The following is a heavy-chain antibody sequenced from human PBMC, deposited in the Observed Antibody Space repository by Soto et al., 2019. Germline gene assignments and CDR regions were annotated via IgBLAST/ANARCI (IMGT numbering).Heavy chain of an antibody. CDR1: VYRLSDYH. CDR2: INPKSGGT. V-gene: IGHV1-2*04. D-gene: IGHD2-8*01. J-gene: IGHJ6*01. CDR3: ARGDYIDCSNGVCYSFYNHDMAV. Sequence: ASVKGSCKGSVYRLSDYHIDWGRHTTGQGLEWLGRINPKSGGTSTAQKFQGWVTMTTDTSIRTASMELTRLTSDDTAIYYCARGDYIDCSNGVCYSFYNHDMAVWAQATTVTVSS.